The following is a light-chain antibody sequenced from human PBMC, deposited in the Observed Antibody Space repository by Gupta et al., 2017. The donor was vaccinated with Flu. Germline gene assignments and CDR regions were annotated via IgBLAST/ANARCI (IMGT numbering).Light chain of an antibody. J-gene: IGLJ2*01. V-gene: IGLV2-14*01. Sequence: QSALTQPASVSGSPGQSITISCTGTSSDVGEYKYVSWYQQHPDKAPKLMIYEVSNRPSGVSNRFSGSKSGNTASLTISGLQAEDEAIYYCSSYTSSTTVIFGGETKLNVL. CDR1: SSDVGEYKY. CDR3: SSYTSSTTVI. CDR2: EVS.